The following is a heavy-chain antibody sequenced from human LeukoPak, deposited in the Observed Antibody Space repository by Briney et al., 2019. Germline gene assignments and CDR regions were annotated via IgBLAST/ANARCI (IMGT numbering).Heavy chain of an antibody. CDR3: ARGPYSYDSSGAFDI. V-gene: IGHV1-69*13. D-gene: IGHD3-22*01. J-gene: IGHJ3*02. CDR2: IIPIFGTA. CDR1: GGTLSSYA. Sequence: GASVKVSCKASGGTLSSYAISWVRQAPGQGLEWMGGIIPIFGTANYAQKFQGRVTITADESTSTAYMELSSLRSEDTAVYYCARGPYSYDSSGAFDIWGQGTMVTVSS.